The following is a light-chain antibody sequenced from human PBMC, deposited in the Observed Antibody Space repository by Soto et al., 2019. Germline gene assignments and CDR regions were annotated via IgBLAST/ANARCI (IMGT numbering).Light chain of an antibody. J-gene: IGKJ2*01. Sequence: EIVLTQSPGTLSLSPGEGATLSCRAGQSVSSSYLAWYQQKPGQAPRLLIYGASNRATGIPDRFSGSGSGTDFTLTISRLEPEDFAIYYCQQYGSSPPYTFGQGTKVDIK. CDR1: QSVSSSY. CDR2: GAS. V-gene: IGKV3-20*01. CDR3: QQYGSSPPYT.